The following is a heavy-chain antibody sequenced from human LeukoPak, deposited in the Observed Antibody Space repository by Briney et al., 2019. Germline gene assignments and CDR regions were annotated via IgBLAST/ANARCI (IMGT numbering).Heavy chain of an antibody. CDR2: IYHSGST. V-gene: IGHV4-38-2*01. Sequence: SETLSLTCAVSGDSISSGYYWGWIRQPPGKGLEWIGSIYHSGSTYYNPSLKSRVTISVDTSKNQFSLKLSSVTAADTAVYYCARKGVAVASFDYWGQGTLVTVSS. CDR3: ARKGVAVASFDY. CDR1: GDSISSGYY. D-gene: IGHD6-19*01. J-gene: IGHJ4*02.